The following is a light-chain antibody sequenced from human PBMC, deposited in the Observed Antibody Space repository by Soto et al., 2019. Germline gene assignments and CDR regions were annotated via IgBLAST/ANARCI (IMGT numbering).Light chain of an antibody. CDR2: DAS. V-gene: IGKV1-33*01. Sequence: DIQMIQTPSSLSASVGDRVTIACQASHDIRNHLNWYQQKPGKAPKLLIYDASTLGTGAPPRFSGTGSGTHFTLTISSLQPEDFATYFRQHYDAVPQVTFGPGTTVDI. J-gene: IGKJ3*01. CDR3: QHYDAVPQVT. CDR1: HDIRNH.